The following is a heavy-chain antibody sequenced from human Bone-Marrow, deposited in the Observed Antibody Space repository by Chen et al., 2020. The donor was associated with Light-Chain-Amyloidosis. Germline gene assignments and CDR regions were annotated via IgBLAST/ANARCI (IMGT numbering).Heavy chain of an antibody. J-gene: IGHJ6*02. CDR1: GFTFSSYA. CDR2: ISGSGGST. Sequence: EVQLLESGGGLVQPGGSLRLSCAASGFTFSSYAMSWVRQAPGKGLEWVSGISGSGGSTYYADSVKGRFTISRDNSKNTLYLQMNSLRAEDTAVYYCAKRPPYPSIYGMDVGAKGPRSPSP. D-gene: IGHD2-21*01. V-gene: IGHV3-23*01. CDR3: AKRPPYPSIYGMDV.